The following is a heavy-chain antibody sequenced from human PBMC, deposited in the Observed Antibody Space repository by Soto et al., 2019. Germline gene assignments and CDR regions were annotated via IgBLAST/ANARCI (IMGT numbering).Heavy chain of an antibody. J-gene: IGHJ4*02. D-gene: IGHD2-15*01. CDR1: AYSIISGNW. Sequence: SGTLSITCAVSAYSIISGNWWGSIRQPPGKGLEWIGYIYYSGSTYYNPSLKSRVTMSVDTSKNQFSLKLSSVTAVDTAVYYRARGQLLPDNWGQGTLVTVSS. V-gene: IGHV4-28*03. CDR2: IYYSGST. CDR3: ARGQLLPDN.